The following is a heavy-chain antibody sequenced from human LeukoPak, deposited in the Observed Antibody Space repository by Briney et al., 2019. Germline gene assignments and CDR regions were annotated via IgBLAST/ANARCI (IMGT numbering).Heavy chain of an antibody. Sequence: SETLSLTCTVPGGSISSYYWSWIRQPPGKGLEWIGYIYYSGSTNYNPSLKSRVTISVDTSKNQFSLKLSSVTAADTAVYYCARLDIRPPERAFLLGYWGQGTLVTVSS. CDR2: IYYSGST. D-gene: IGHD2-2*03. J-gene: IGHJ4*02. CDR1: GGSISSYY. CDR3: ARLDIRPPERAFLLGY. V-gene: IGHV4-59*08.